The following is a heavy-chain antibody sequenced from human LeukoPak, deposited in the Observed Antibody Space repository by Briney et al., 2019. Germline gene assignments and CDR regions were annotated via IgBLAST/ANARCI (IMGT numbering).Heavy chain of an antibody. CDR2: MNPNSGNT. D-gene: IGHD3-9*01. Sequence: GASVKVSCKASGYTFTSYDINWVRQATGQGLEWMGWMNPNSGNTGYAQKFQGRVTITRNTSISTAYMELSSLRSEDTAVYYCARGRNYDILTGLDYWGQGTLVAVSS. J-gene: IGHJ4*02. CDR3: ARGRNYDILTGLDY. CDR1: GYTFTSYD. V-gene: IGHV1-8*03.